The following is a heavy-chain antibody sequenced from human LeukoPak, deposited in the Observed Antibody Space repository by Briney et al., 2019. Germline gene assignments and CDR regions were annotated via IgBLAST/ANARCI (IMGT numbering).Heavy chain of an antibody. Sequence: SQTLSLTCTVSGGSISSGSYYWSWIRQPPGKGLEWIGSIYHSGSTYYNPSLKSRVTISVDTSKNQFSLKLSSVTAADTAVYYCARVRSGWYFDYWGQGTLVTVSS. D-gene: IGHD6-19*01. CDR1: GGSISSGSYY. V-gene: IGHV4-39*07. CDR2: IYHSGST. CDR3: ARVRSGWYFDY. J-gene: IGHJ4*02.